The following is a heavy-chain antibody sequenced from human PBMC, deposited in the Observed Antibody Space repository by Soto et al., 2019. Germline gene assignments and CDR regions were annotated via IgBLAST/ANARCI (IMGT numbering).Heavy chain of an antibody. V-gene: IGHV3-49*03. CDR2: IRSKAYGGTT. J-gene: IGHJ3*02. D-gene: IGHD3-16*02. Sequence: GSLRLSCTASGFTFGDYAMSWFRQAPGKGLEWVGFIRSKAYGGTTEYAASVKGRFTISREDSKSIAYLQMNSLKTEDAAVYYGTRDPDPIMITFGGVITFSGYTDAFDIWGQGTMVTVSS. CDR1: GFTFGDYA. CDR3: TRDPDPIMITFGGVITFSGYTDAFDI.